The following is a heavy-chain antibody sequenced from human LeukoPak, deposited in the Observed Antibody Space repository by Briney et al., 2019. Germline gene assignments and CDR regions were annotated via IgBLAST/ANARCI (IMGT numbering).Heavy chain of an antibody. CDR3: ARSKMWVDAFDI. CDR1: GYTFTSYD. Sequence: ASVKVSCKASGYTFTSYDINWVRQATGQGLEWMGWMNPNSGNTGYAQKFQGRVTITRNTSISTAYMELSSLRSEDTAVYYCARSKMWVDAFDIWGQGTMVTVSS. V-gene: IGHV1-8*03. D-gene: IGHD1-26*01. J-gene: IGHJ3*02. CDR2: MNPNSGNT.